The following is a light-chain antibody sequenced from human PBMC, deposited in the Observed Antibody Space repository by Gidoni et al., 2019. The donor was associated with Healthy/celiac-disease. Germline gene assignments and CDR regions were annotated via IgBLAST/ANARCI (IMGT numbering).Light chain of an antibody. Sequence: DIVMTHSPDSLAVSLGERATINCKSSQSVFYSPNNKNYLAWYQQKPGQPPKLLIFWASTRESGVADRFSGSGSGTDFTLTISSLQAEDVAVYYCHQYYSTPPTFGGGTKVEIK. CDR3: HQYYSTPPT. J-gene: IGKJ4*01. CDR2: WAS. CDR1: QSVFYSPNNKNY. V-gene: IGKV4-1*01.